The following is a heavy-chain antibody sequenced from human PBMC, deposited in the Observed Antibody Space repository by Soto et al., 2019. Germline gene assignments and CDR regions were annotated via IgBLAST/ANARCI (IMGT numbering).Heavy chain of an antibody. D-gene: IGHD2-21*01. V-gene: IGHV3-33*06. CDR3: AKDWGGPTRSRSVAPNS. CDR1: GFIFSDFG. CDR2: VWRYGHDK. J-gene: IGHJ4*02. Sequence: QVLLVESGGGVVQPGGSLRLSCAASGFIFSDFGIHWVRQAPGKGLEWVAVVWRYGHDKYYAPSVKGRFTISRDNSQNTVSLQMNSLVAEDPAVYYCAKDWGGPTRSRSVAPNSLGQGNLVIVSS.